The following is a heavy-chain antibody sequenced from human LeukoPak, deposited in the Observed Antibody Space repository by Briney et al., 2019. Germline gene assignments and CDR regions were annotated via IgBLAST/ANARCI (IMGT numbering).Heavy chain of an antibody. CDR2: ISGSGAGT. D-gene: IGHD6-13*01. V-gene: IGHV3-23*01. CDR1: GFTFSNYA. J-gene: IGHJ4*02. Sequence: GGSLRLSCAASGFTFSNYAMSWVRQAPGKGLEWVSTISGSGAGTYYADSVKGRFTISRDNYKNTLYLQMHSLRAEDTAVYYCATNTSSWSFDYWGQGTLVTVSS. CDR3: ATNTSSWSFDY.